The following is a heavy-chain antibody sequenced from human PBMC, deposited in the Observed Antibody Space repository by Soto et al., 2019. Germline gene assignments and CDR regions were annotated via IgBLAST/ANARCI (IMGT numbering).Heavy chain of an antibody. CDR2: IYYSGST. CDR3: ARVVKQQLVPVRFDY. CDR1: GGSISSYY. Sequence: QVQLQESGPGLVKPSETLSLTCTVSGGSISSYYWSWIRQPPGKGLEWIGYIYYSGSTNYNPSLKSRVTISVDTSKNQVSLQLSSVTAADTAVYYCARVVKQQLVPVRFDYWGQGTLVTVSS. J-gene: IGHJ4*02. D-gene: IGHD6-13*01. V-gene: IGHV4-59*01.